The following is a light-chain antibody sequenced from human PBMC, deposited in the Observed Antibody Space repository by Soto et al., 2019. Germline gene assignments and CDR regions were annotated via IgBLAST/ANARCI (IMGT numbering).Light chain of an antibody. Sequence: IEMAQSPVTLSVSPGEGATLSCRASQSVSSNLAWYQQKPGQAPRLLIYGASTRATGIPDRFSGSGSGTEFTLTISSLQSGDFAVYYCQQYNRWPFTFGPGTKVDIK. CDR1: QSVSSN. V-gene: IGKV3-15*01. CDR2: GAS. J-gene: IGKJ3*01. CDR3: QQYNRWPFT.